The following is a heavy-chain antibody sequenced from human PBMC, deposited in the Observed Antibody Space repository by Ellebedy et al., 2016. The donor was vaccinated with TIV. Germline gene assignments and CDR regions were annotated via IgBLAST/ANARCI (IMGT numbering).Heavy chain of an antibody. J-gene: IGHJ4*02. CDR1: GFTFSSSW. CDR3: ARGMSSSWYY. CDR2: MDSDGSRI. Sequence: GESLKISXAASGFTFSSSWMHWVRQAPGKGLVWVSGMDSDGSRINYADPVKGRFTISRDNAKNTLSLQMNSLRAEDTAVYYCARGMSSSWYYWGQGTVVTVSS. V-gene: IGHV3-74*01. D-gene: IGHD6-13*01.